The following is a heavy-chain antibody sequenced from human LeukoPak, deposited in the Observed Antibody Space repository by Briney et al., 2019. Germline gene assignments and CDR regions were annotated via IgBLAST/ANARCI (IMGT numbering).Heavy chain of an antibody. V-gene: IGHV3-15*01. Sequence: GGSLRLSCAASGFTFSNAWMSWVRQAPGKGLEWVGRIKSKTDGGTTDYAAPVKGRFTISRDDSKNTLYLQMNSLKTEDTAVYYCTTDHIAVAGTLDYWGQGTLVTVSS. CDR2: IKSKTDGGTT. CDR3: TTDHIAVAGTLDY. J-gene: IGHJ4*02. CDR1: GFTFSNAW. D-gene: IGHD6-19*01.